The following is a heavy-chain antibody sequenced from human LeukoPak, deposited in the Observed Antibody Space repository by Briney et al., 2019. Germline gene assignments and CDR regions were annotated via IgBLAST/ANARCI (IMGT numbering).Heavy chain of an antibody. CDR1: GGTFSSYA. CDR2: IIPIFGTA. V-gene: IGHV1-69*13. D-gene: IGHD2-8*01. CDR3: ATSVWPPYYYYYYMDV. J-gene: IGHJ6*03. Sequence: ASEKVSCKASGGTFSSYAISWVRQAPGQGLEWMGGIIPIFGTANYAQKFQGRVTITADESTSTAYMELSSLRSEDTAVYYCATSVWPPYYYYYYMDVWGKGTTVTVSS.